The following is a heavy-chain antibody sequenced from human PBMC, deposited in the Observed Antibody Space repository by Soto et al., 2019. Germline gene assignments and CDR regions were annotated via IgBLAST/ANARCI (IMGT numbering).Heavy chain of an antibody. D-gene: IGHD1-1*01. V-gene: IGHV3-33*01. J-gene: IGHJ4*02. Sequence: QVQLVESGGGVVRPGTSLRLSCAATGFSFSAHGMHWVRQAPGKGLEWLAVINDGGEEGYEDSVGGRFTISRDNARNILYLQMDNLRAEDSALYYCARDDLFVDNGLDHWGQGTLVTVSS. CDR2: INDGGEE. CDR3: ARDDLFVDNGLDH. CDR1: GFSFSAHG.